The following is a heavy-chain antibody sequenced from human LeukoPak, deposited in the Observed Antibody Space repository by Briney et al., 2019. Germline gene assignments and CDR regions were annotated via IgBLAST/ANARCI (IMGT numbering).Heavy chain of an antibody. V-gene: IGHV3-21*01. Sequence: GGSLRLSCAASGFTFSSYSMNWVRQAPGKGLEWVSSISSSSSYIYYADSVKGRFTISRDNAKNSLYLQMNSLRAEDTAVYYCARDPPAASYDILTGGDYWGQGTLVTVSS. CDR3: ARDPPAASYDILTGGDY. J-gene: IGHJ4*02. CDR1: GFTFSSYS. D-gene: IGHD3-9*01. CDR2: ISSSSSYI.